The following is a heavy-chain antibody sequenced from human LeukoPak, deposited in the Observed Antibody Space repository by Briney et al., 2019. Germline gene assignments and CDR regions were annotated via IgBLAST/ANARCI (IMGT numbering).Heavy chain of an antibody. V-gene: IGHV3-21*04. CDR2: INILSNYI. Sequence: PGGSLRLSCAASGFTFSSYSMNWVRQAPGKGLEWVSSINILSNYIYYADSVKGRFTISRDNAKNSLYLQMNSLRAEDTAVYYCAKDFYSGWPTYYYYYYGMDVWGQGTTVTVSS. CDR1: GFTFSSYS. J-gene: IGHJ6*02. CDR3: AKDFYSGWPTYYYYYYGMDV. D-gene: IGHD6-19*01.